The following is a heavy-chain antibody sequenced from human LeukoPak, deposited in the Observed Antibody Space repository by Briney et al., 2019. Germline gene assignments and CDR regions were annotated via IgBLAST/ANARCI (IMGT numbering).Heavy chain of an antibody. CDR2: IYHSGTT. J-gene: IGHJ1*01. CDR3: ARGVSVDGSLQH. CDR1: GDSFSSGGYS. V-gene: IGHV4-30-2*01. Sequence: SETLSLTCAVSGDSFSSGGYSWTWIRQPPGKGLEWIGYIYHSGTTYYNPSLKSRVSISVDRSKNQFSLKLSSVTAADTAVYYCARGVSVDGSLQHWGQGTLVTVSS. D-gene: IGHD6-19*01.